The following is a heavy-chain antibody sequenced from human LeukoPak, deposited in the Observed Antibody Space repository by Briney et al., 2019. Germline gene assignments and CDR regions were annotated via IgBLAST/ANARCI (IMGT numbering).Heavy chain of an antibody. J-gene: IGHJ6*02. CDR2: TRNKAHSYTT. V-gene: IGHV3-72*01. CDR3: ARDQYCSGGTCPYGMDV. CDR1: GFTFNRYW. D-gene: IGHD2-15*01. Sequence: GGSLRLSCAASGFTFNRYWMSWVRQAPGKGLEWVGRTRNKAHSYTTEYAASVKGRFTISRDDSKNSLYLQMNSLKTEDTAVYYCARDQYCSGGTCPYGMDVWGQGTTVTVSS.